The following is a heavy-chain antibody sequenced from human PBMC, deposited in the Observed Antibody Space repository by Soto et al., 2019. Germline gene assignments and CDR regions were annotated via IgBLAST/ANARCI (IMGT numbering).Heavy chain of an antibody. Sequence: GGSLRLSCAASGFTFSSYGMNWVRQAPGKGLEWVSYISSSSIIHYTDSVKGRFTISRDNGKNSLYLQMNSLRGEDTAVYYCARNPVDHDNWFDPWGQGTLVTVSS. J-gene: IGHJ5*02. CDR3: ARNPVDHDNWFDP. V-gene: IGHV3-48*01. CDR1: GFTFSSYG. CDR2: ISSSSII.